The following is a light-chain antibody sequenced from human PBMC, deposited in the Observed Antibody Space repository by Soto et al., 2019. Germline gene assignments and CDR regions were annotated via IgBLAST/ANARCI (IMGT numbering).Light chain of an antibody. V-gene: IGLV2-23*01. CDR1: SSDVGSYNL. CDR3: CSYAGSNNLV. CDR2: EGS. Sequence: QSALTQPASVSGSPGQSITISCTGTSSDVGSYNLVSWYQQHPGKVPQLMIYEGSKRPSGVSNRFSGSKSGNTASLTISGLQAEDEADYYCCSYAGSNNLVFGTGTKVTVL. J-gene: IGLJ1*01.